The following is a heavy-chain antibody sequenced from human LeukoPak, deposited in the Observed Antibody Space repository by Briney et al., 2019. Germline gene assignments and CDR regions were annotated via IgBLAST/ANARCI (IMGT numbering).Heavy chain of an antibody. Sequence: GGSLRLSCAASGFTFSSYAMSWVRQAPGKGLEWVSAISGSGGSTYYANSVKGRFTISRDNSKNTLYLQMNSLRAEDTAVYYCAKGEYCSSTSCQPDYWGQGTLVTVSS. CDR1: GFTFSSYA. J-gene: IGHJ4*02. CDR3: AKGEYCSSTSCQPDY. D-gene: IGHD2-2*01. CDR2: ISGSGGST. V-gene: IGHV3-23*01.